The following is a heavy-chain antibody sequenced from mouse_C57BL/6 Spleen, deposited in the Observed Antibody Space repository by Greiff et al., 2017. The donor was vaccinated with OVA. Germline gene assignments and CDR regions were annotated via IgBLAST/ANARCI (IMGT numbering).Heavy chain of an antibody. V-gene: IGHV1-59*01. CDR3: SITTVVATEGFFAY. CDR1: GYTFTSYW. D-gene: IGHD1-1*01. J-gene: IGHJ3*01. Sequence: QVQLQQPGAELVRPGTSVKLSCKASGYTFTSYWMHWVKQRPGQGLAWIGVIDPSDSYTNYNQKFKGKATLTVDTSSSTAYMQLSSLTSEDSAVYYGSITTVVATEGFFAYWGQGTLVTVSA. CDR2: IDPSDSYT.